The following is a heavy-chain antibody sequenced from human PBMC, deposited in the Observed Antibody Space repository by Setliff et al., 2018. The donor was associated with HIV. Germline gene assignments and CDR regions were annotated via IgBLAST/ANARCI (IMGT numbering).Heavy chain of an antibody. D-gene: IGHD3-16*01. CDR1: GGSISSHY. Sequence: SETLSLTCTVSGGSISSHYWSWIRQPPGKGLEWIGYMFYNGRSNYNPSLKSRATISVDASKNRFSLKLRSATAADTAVYYCARGNPLRWNAFAFDIWGQGTMVTV. J-gene: IGHJ3*02. CDR3: ARGNPLRWNAFAFDI. V-gene: IGHV4-59*11. CDR2: MFYNGRS.